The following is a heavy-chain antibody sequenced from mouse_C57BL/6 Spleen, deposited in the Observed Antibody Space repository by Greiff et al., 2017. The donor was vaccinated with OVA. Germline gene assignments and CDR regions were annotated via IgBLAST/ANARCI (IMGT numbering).Heavy chain of an antibody. Sequence: VQLQQSGAELVRPGTSVKLSCKASGYTFTSYWMHWVKQRPGQGLEWIGVIDPSDSYTNYNQKFKGKATLTVDTSSSTAYMQLSSLTSEDSAVYYCARDYYGSSYEGYFDVWGTGTTVTVSS. CDR1: GYTFTSYW. J-gene: IGHJ1*03. V-gene: IGHV1-59*01. CDR2: IDPSDSYT. D-gene: IGHD1-1*01. CDR3: ARDYYGSSYEGYFDV.